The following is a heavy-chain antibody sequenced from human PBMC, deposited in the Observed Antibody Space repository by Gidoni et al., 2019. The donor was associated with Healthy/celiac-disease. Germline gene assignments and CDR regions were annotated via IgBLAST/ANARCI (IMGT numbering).Heavy chain of an antibody. CDR3: ARRGPHYYDSSGYPIGAFDI. CDR2: IYPGDSDT. D-gene: IGHD3-22*01. J-gene: IGHJ3*02. CDR1: GYSFTSYC. Sequence: EVQLVQSGAEVKKPGESLKISCKGSGYSFTSYCIGWVRQMPGKGLEWMGIIYPGDSDTRYSPSFQGQATISADKSISTAYLQWSSLKASDTAMYYCARRGPHYYDSSGYPIGAFDIWGQGTMVTVSS. V-gene: IGHV5-51*01.